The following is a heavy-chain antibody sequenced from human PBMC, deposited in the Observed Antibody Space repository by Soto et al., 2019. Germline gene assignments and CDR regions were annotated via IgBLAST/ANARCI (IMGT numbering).Heavy chain of an antibody. V-gene: IGHV4-61*08. CDR2: IYYSGNT. J-gene: IGHJ4*02. Sequence: SETLSLTCTVSGGSIISGGYYWSWIRQHPGKGLEWIGYIYYSGNTNYNPSLKSRVTISVDTSKNQFSLKLSSVTAADTAVYYCARWLRPYYFDYWGQGTLVTVSS. D-gene: IGHD5-12*01. CDR3: ARWLRPYYFDY. CDR1: GGSIISGGYY.